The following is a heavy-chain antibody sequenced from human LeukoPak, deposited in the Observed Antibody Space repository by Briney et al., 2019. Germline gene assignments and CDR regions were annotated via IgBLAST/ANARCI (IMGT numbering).Heavy chain of an antibody. Sequence: GGSLRLSCAPSGFTVSMDCISWVRQAPAKGLEWVSYSTGNGSTTHADSVRGRFTISRDNSKNTLYLQMNSLRAEDTAVYYCAKSPLRYLGWQSYFGCWGQGTLVTASS. V-gene: IGHV3-23*01. CDR3: AKSPLRYLGWQSYFGC. D-gene: IGHD3-9*01. J-gene: IGHJ4*02. CDR1: GFTVSMDC. CDR2: STGNGSTT.